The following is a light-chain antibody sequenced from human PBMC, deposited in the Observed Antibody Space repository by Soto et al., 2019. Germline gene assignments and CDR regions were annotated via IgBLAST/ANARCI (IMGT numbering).Light chain of an antibody. CDR3: QQYDQLPIT. CDR2: DVF. CDR1: QDISKY. V-gene: IGKV1-33*01. J-gene: IGKJ4*01. Sequence: DIQMTQSASSLPASVGDTVTISCPASQDISKYLNWFQQKPGKAPKLLIYDVFNVETGVPSRFSGSGSRTDLTLIIINLQHEDFATYCRQQYDQLPITFGGGTKVDI.